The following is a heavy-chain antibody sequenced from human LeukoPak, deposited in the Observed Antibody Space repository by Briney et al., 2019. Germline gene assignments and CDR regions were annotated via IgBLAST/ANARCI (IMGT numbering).Heavy chain of an antibody. CDR1: GGSISSGDYY. CDR3: ARTIFGVVIKSWFDP. D-gene: IGHD3-3*01. CDR2: IYYSGST. Sequence: SQTPSLTCTVSGGSISSGDYYWSWIRQPPGKGLEWIGYIYYSGSTYYNPSLKSRVTISVDTSKNQFSLKLSSVTAADTAVYYCARTIFGVVIKSWFDPWGQGTLVTVSS. J-gene: IGHJ5*02. V-gene: IGHV4-30-4*08.